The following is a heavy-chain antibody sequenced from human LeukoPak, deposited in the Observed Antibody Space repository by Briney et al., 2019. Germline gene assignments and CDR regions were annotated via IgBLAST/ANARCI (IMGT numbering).Heavy chain of an antibody. CDR2: IYPGDSDT. CDR1: GYSFTSYW. D-gene: IGHD3-16*01. CDR3: ARHGDYDYVWGSYGDY. J-gene: IGHJ4*02. Sequence: GESLKISCKCSGYSFTSYWIGWARQMPGKGLEWMGIIYPGDSDTRYSPSFQGQVTISADKSISTAYLQWSSLKASDTAMYYCARHGDYDYVWGSYGDYWGQGTLVTVSS. V-gene: IGHV5-51*01.